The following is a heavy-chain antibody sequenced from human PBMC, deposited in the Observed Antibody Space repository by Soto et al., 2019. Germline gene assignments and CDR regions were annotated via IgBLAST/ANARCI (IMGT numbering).Heavy chain of an antibody. J-gene: IGHJ4*02. Sequence: PGGSLRLSCAASGFTFSSYAMSWVRQAPGKGLEWVSAISGSGGSTYYADSVKGRFTISRDNSKNTLYLQMNSLRAEDTAVYYCAVDCSGGSCYRNYYDSSGYYDDYWGQGTLVTVSS. CDR2: ISGSGGST. CDR1: GFTFSSYA. D-gene: IGHD3-22*01. CDR3: AVDCSGGSCYRNYYDSSGYYDDY. V-gene: IGHV3-23*01.